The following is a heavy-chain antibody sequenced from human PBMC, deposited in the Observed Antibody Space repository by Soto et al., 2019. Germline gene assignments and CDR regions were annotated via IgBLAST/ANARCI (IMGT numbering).Heavy chain of an antibody. V-gene: IGHV5-51*01. J-gene: IGHJ3*02. CDR1: GYSFTSYW. Sequence: PGESLKISCKGSGYSFTSYWIGWVRQMPGKGLEWMGITYPGDSDTRYSPSFQGQVTISADKSISTAYLQWSSLKASDTAMYYCARQGTYYDYIWGSYRSADAFDIWGQGTMVPVSS. CDR3: ARQGTYYDYIWGSYRSADAFDI. D-gene: IGHD3-16*02. CDR2: TYPGDSDT.